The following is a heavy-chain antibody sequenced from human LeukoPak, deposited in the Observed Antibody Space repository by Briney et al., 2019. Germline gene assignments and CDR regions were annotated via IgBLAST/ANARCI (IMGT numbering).Heavy chain of an antibody. CDR3: ALWFGELLWDY. V-gene: IGHV1-69*05. CDR2: IIPIFGTA. CDR1: GGTFSSYA. Sequence: ASVKVSCKASGGTFSSYAISWVRQAPGQGLEWMGGIIPIFGTANYAQKFQGRVTITTDESTGTAYMELSSLRSEDTAVYYCALWFGELLWDYWGQGTLVTVSS. J-gene: IGHJ4*02. D-gene: IGHD3-10*01.